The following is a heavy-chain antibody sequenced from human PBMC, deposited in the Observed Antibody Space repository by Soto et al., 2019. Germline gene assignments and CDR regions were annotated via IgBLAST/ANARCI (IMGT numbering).Heavy chain of an antibody. Sequence: EVQLLESGGGLVQPGGSLRLSCAASGFTFSSYAMSWVRQAPGKGLEWVSAISGSGGSTYYAESVKGRFTISRDNSKNTLYLQMNSLRAEDTAVYYCAKSKAGDFLIDYWGQGTLVTVSS. J-gene: IGHJ4*02. CDR3: AKSKAGDFLIDY. V-gene: IGHV3-23*01. CDR2: ISGSGGST. CDR1: GFTFSSYA. D-gene: IGHD1-26*01.